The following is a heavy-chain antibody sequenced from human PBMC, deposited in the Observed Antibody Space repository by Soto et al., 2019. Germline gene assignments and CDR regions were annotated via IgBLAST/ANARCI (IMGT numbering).Heavy chain of an antibody. CDR1: GFTFSSYA. CDR3: VKGNQLLRYYFEF. Sequence: GGSLRLSCAASGFTFSSYAMSWVRQAPGKGLEWVSAISGSGGSTYYADSVKDRFTISRDNSKNTLFLQMSSLRVEDTAIYFCVKGNQLLRYYFEFWGPGTLVTVPQ. J-gene: IGHJ4*01. V-gene: IGHV3-23*01. CDR2: ISGSGGST. D-gene: IGHD2-15*01.